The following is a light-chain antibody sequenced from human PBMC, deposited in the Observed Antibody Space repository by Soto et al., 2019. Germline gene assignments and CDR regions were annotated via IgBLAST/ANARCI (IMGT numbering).Light chain of an antibody. Sequence: IQLTQSPSSLSASVGDSVTITCRASQGISRYLSWYQQKPGRAPKLLISAASTLQRGVPARFSGSGSGTDFTLSITSLQPEDFATYYCQQLNTYPVTFGGGTKVDIK. CDR1: QGISRY. V-gene: IGKV1-9*01. CDR3: QQLNTYPVT. J-gene: IGKJ4*01. CDR2: AAS.